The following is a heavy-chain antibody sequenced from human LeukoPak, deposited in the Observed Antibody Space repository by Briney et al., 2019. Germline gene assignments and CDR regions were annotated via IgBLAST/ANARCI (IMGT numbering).Heavy chain of an antibody. J-gene: IGHJ4*02. CDR3: ARDVQGWNVPAASY. Sequence: ASVKVSCKASGYTFTGYYMHWVRQAPGQGLEWMGWISAYNGNTNYAQKLQGRVTMTTDTSTSTAYMELRSLRSDDTAVYYCARDVQGWNVPAASYWGQGTLVTVSS. V-gene: IGHV1-18*04. CDR1: GYTFTGYY. CDR2: ISAYNGNT. D-gene: IGHD1-1*01.